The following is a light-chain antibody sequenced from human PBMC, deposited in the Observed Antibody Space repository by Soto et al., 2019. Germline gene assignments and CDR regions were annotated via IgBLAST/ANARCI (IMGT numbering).Light chain of an antibody. CDR2: AAS. CDR1: QDISNY. CDR3: QQYDNLLLT. J-gene: IGKJ4*01. V-gene: IGKV1-33*01. Sequence: DIQMTQSPSSLSASVGDRVTITCQAIQDISNYLNWYQQKPGKAPKLLIYAASNLETGVPSRFSGRGSGTDFTFTISSLQPEDIATYYCQQYDNLLLTFGGGTKVEIK.